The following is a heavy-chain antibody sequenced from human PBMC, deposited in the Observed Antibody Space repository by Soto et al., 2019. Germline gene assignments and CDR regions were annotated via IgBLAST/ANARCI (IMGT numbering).Heavy chain of an antibody. V-gene: IGHV1-18*01. CDR1: GYTFTSYG. Sequence: QVQLVQSGAEVKKPGASVKVSCKASGYTFTSYGISWVRQAPGQGLEWMGWISAYNGNTNYAQKLQGRVTMTTDTATSTAYMELRSLRSYDTAVYYCARDRKLDDFWSGYFVYYYYGMDVWGQGTTVTVSS. CDR3: ARDRKLDDFWSGYFVYYYYGMDV. D-gene: IGHD3-3*01. CDR2: ISAYNGNT. J-gene: IGHJ6*02.